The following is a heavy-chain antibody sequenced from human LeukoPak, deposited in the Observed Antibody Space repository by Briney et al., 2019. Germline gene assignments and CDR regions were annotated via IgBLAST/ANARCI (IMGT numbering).Heavy chain of an antibody. J-gene: IGHJ4*02. V-gene: IGHV4-59*01. CDR1: DDSINRDF. CDR2: IRYSGRT. Sequence: SETLSPTCTASDDSINRDFWTWIRQPPGKGLEWIGYIRYSGRTEYNPSLKSRVTISIDRSKNQFSLKLMSVTAADTAIYYCARLPDISDWPFDYWGQGMLVTVSS. CDR3: ARLPDISDWPFDY. D-gene: IGHD6-19*01.